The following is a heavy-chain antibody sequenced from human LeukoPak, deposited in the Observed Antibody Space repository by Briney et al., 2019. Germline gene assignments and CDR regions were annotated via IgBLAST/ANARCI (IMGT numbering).Heavy chain of an antibody. CDR1: RFTFSSYS. V-gene: IGHV3-21*01. CDR2: ISSSSSYI. CDR3: ARDLDLSYYDSSGYSVYFDY. J-gene: IGHJ4*02. D-gene: IGHD3-22*01. Sequence: PGGSLRLSCAASRFTFSSYSMNWVRQAPGKGLEWVSSISSSSSYIYYADSVKGRFTISRDNAKNSLYLQMNSLRAEDTAVYYCARDLDLSYYDSSGYSVYFDYWGQGTLVTVSS.